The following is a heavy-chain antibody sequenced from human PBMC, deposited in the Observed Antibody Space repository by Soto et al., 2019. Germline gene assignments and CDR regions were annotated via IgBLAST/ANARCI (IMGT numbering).Heavy chain of an antibody. V-gene: IGHV4-59*08. CDR1: GGSISGYY. Sequence: PSETLSLTCTVSGGSISGYYWSWIRQPPGKGLERIGYIYYSGSTNYNPSLKSRVTISVDTSKNQFSLNLSSVTAADTAVYFCARQGGQTYWYFDLWGRGTLVTVSS. J-gene: IGHJ2*01. D-gene: IGHD3-16*01. CDR3: ARQGGQTYWYFDL. CDR2: IYYSGST.